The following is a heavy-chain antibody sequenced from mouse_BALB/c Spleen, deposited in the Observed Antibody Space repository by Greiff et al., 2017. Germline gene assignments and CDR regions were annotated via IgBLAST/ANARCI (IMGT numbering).Heavy chain of an antibody. J-gene: IGHJ3*01. CDR1: GFTFSSYY. D-gene: IGHD2-3*01. CDR3: ASLYDGYSWFAY. CDR2: INSNGGST. Sequence: DVKLVESGGGLVKLGGSLKLSCAASGFTFSSYYMSWVRQTPEKRLELVAAINSNGGSTYYPDTVKGRFTISRDNAKNTLYLQMSSLKSEDTALYYCASLYDGYSWFAYWGQGTLVTVSA. V-gene: IGHV5-6-2*01.